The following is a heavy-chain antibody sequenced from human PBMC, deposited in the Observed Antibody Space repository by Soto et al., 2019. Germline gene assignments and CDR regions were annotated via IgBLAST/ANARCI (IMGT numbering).Heavy chain of an antibody. V-gene: IGHV4-34*01. J-gene: IGHJ3*02. CDR1: GGSFSGYY. D-gene: IGHD3-10*01. Sequence: PSETLSLTCAVYGGSFSGYYWSWIRQPPGKGLEWIGEINHSGSTNYNPSLKSRVTISVDTSKNQFSLKLSSVTAADTAVYYCAGGPLFNVTPPSSFDMWGKGKM. CDR3: AGGPLFNVTPPSSFDM. CDR2: INHSGST.